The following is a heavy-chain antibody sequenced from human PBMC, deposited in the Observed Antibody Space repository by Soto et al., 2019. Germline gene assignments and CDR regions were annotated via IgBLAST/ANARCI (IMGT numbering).Heavy chain of an antibody. D-gene: IGHD3-22*01. V-gene: IGHV1-18*01. CDR1: GYTFTTYG. Sequence: QVQLVQSGAEVKKPGASVKVSCKASGYTFTTYGMTWVRQAPGQGLDWVGWISTHNGNTKYAESLQGRVTMTTDTTTSTAYIELRSLKSDDTAVYYCARGPTDYYDKSGHYSLEHWGQGTLVTVSS. J-gene: IGHJ1*01. CDR2: ISTHNGNT. CDR3: ARGPTDYYDKSGHYSLEH.